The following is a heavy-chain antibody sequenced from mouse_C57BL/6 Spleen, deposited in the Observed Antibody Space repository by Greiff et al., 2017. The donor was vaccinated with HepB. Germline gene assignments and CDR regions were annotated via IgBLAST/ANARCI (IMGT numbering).Heavy chain of an antibody. CDR3: ARFLNLLLTDHAMDY. V-gene: IGHV14-2*01. D-gene: IGHD1-1*01. J-gene: IGHJ4*01. CDR1: GFNIKDYY. CDR2: IDPEDGET. Sequence: EVQVVESGAELVKPGASVKLSCTASGFNIKDYYMHWVKQRTEQGLEWIGRIDPEDGETKYAPKFQGKATITADTSSNTAYLQLSSLTSEDTAVYYCARFLNLLLTDHAMDYWGQGTSVTVSS.